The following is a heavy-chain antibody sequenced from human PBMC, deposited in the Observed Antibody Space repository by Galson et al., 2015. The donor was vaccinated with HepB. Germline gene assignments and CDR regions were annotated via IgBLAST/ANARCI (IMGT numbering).Heavy chain of an antibody. CDR1: GYTFTGYH. CDR3: ARDLDYGGVYGSTWYFDY. D-gene: IGHD4-23*01. Sequence: SVKVSCKASGYTFTGYHIHWVRQAPGQGLEWMGHVDPNNGVTNYAQKFHGRITVTRDTSLKTVYMELNSLISDDTAVYYCARDLDYGGVYGSTWYFDYWAREPWSPSPQ. CDR2: VDPNNGVT. V-gene: IGHV1-2*06. J-gene: IGHJ4*02.